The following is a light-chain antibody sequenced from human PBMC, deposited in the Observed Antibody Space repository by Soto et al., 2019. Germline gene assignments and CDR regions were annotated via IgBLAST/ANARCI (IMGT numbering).Light chain of an antibody. Sequence: EIVMTQSPATLSVSPGERATLSCRAGQSVSTNLAWYQQKPGQAPRLLIYVAYTRATGIPARFSGSGSGTEFTLAISSLQSEDFAVYYCQQYNNWPRTFGQGTKVEIK. CDR2: VAY. CDR1: QSVSTN. V-gene: IGKV3-15*01. J-gene: IGKJ1*01. CDR3: QQYNNWPRT.